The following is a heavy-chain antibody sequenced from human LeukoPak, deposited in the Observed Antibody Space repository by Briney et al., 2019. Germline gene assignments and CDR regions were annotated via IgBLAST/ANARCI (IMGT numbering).Heavy chain of an antibody. CDR1: GGCISSGGYF. CDR3: ARNGVSSFDY. CDR2: ISYIGST. V-gene: IGHV4-31*03. J-gene: IGHJ4*02. D-gene: IGHD2-8*01. Sequence: SETLSLTCTVSGGCISSGGYFWNWVRQHPGKGLEWIGYISYIGSTYSNPSLASRVTISADMSKNQFSLNLRSVTAADTAVYYCARNGVSSFDYWGQGTLVTVSS.